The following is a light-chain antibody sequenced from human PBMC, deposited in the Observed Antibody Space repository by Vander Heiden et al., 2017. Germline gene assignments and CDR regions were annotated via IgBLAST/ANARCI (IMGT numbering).Light chain of an antibody. CDR3: SSYTSAITLVV. CDR2: GVS. V-gene: IGLV2-14*01. CDR1: NSDVGDDNF. Sequence: SALTQPASVSGSPGHSITISCTGTNSDVGDDNFVSWYQQHPGKAPKLMIYGVSNRPSGVPDRFSGSKSGNTASLTISGLQAEDEADYYCSSYTSAITLVVFGGGTKLTVL. J-gene: IGLJ2*01.